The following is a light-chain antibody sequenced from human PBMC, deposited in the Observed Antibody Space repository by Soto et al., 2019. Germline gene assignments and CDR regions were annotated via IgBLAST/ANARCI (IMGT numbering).Light chain of an antibody. Sequence: DIQMTQSPASLSASVGDRVTITCRASQSISSFLNWYQQKPGKAPKFLIYATSSVQSDVPSRFSGSGSGTDVTLTINSLQPEDFATYFCQQSFETPFTFGQGTKLEIK. V-gene: IGKV1-39*01. CDR2: ATS. CDR1: QSISSF. CDR3: QQSFETPFT. J-gene: IGKJ2*01.